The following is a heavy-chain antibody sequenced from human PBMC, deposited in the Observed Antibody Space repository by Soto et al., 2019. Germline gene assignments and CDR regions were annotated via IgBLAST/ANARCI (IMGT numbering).Heavy chain of an antibody. V-gene: IGHV4-39*01. D-gene: IGHD2-2*01. CDR1: GGSISSSSYY. CDR2: MYYSGST. Sequence: SETLSLTCTVSGGSISSSSYYWAWIRQPPGKGLEWTGNMYYSGSTYYNPSLKSRVTMSVDTSKYQFSLKLSSVTAADTSVYYCARIVVIPAAPDYYNYYGVDVWGQGTTVTVSS. CDR3: ARIVVIPAAPDYYNYYGVDV. J-gene: IGHJ6*02.